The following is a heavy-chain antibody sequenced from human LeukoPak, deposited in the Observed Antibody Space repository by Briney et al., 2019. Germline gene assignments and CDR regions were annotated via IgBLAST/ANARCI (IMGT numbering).Heavy chain of an antibody. D-gene: IGHD6-19*01. Sequence: ASVKVSCKASGYTFTSYGISWVRQAPGQGLEWMGWISAYNGNTNYAQKLQGRVTMTTDTSTSTAYMELRSLRSDDTAVYYCARERGMGSGWYHRRYYYYGMDVWGQGTTVTVSS. CDR2: ISAYNGNT. J-gene: IGHJ6*02. V-gene: IGHV1-18*01. CDR3: ARERGMGSGWYHRRYYYYGMDV. CDR1: GYTFTSYG.